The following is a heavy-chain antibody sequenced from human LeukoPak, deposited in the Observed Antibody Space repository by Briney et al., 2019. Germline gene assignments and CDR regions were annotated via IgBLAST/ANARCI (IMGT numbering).Heavy chain of an antibody. CDR1: GYTFTSYG. D-gene: IGHD3-16*02. J-gene: IGHJ4*02. Sequence: ASVQVSCKASGYTFTSYGISWVRQAPGQGLEWMGWISAYNGNTNYAQKLQGRVTMTTDTSTSTAYMELRSLRSDGTAVYYCARFLDYVWGSYRYTLDYWGQGTLVTVSS. CDR2: ISAYNGNT. CDR3: ARFLDYVWGSYRYTLDY. V-gene: IGHV1-18*01.